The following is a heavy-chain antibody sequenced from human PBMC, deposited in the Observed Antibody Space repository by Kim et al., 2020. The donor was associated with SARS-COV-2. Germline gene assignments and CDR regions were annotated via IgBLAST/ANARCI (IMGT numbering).Heavy chain of an antibody. Sequence: SETLSLTCTVSGASISSYYWSWIRQFPGKGLEWIGYIYHSGGTNYNPSLKSRVTIVEDTSKSQVSLNLNSVTAADTAVYYCARHYTGWSFDYWGQGTLVT. CDR2: IYHSGGT. V-gene: IGHV4-59*08. D-gene: IGHD6-19*01. CDR1: GASISSYY. CDR3: ARHYTGWSFDY. J-gene: IGHJ4*02.